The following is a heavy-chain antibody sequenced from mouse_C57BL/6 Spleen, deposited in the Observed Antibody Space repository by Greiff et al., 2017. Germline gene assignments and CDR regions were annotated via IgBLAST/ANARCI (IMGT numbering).Heavy chain of an antibody. CDR3: ARGVYDGYYSY. V-gene: IGHV1-19*01. D-gene: IGHD2-3*01. CDR2: INPYNGGT. J-gene: IGHJ2*01. CDR1: GYTFTDYY. Sequence: EVQLQQSGPVLVKPGASVKMSCKASGYTFTDYYMNWVKQSHGKSLEWIGVINPYNGGTSYNQKFKGKATLTVDKSSSTAYMELNSLTSEDSAVYYCARGVYDGYYSYWGQGTTLTVSS.